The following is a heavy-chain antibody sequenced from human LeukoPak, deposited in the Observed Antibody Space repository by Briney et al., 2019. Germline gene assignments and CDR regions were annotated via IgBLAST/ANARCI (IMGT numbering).Heavy chain of an antibody. CDR3: ATEPMYYYDSSGYYYFDY. Sequence: GGSLRLSCAASGFTFSTFAMVWVRQPPGKGLEWVSSISSSSSYIYYADSVKGRFTISRDNAKNSLYLQMNSLRAEDTAVYYCATEPMYYYDSSGYYYFDYWGQGTLVTVSS. J-gene: IGHJ4*02. D-gene: IGHD3-22*01. CDR1: GFTFSTFA. CDR2: ISSSSSYI. V-gene: IGHV3-21*01.